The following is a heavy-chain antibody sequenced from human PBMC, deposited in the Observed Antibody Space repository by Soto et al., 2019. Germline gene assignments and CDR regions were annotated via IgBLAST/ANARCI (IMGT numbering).Heavy chain of an antibody. CDR1: GGSISSYY. CDR3: ARGPPIAVVVAATPGWFAP. V-gene: IGHV4-59*06. CDR2: IYYSGST. J-gene: IGHJ5*02. D-gene: IGHD2-15*01. Sequence: SETLSLTCTVSGGSISSYYWSWIRQHPGKGLEWIGYIYYSGSTYYNPSLKSRVTISVDTSKNQFSLKLSSVTAADTAVYYCARGPPIAVVVAATPGWFAPWGQGTLVTVSS.